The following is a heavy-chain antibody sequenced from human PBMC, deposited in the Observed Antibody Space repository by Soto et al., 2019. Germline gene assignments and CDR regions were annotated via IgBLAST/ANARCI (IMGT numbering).Heavy chain of an antibody. D-gene: IGHD6-13*01. CDR1: GGSISSYY. V-gene: IGHV4-59*08. J-gene: IGHJ4*02. CDR3: AKHGSSSWAHFDY. CDR2: IYYSGST. Sequence: SETLSLTCTVSGGSISSYYWSLIRQPPGKGLEWIGYIYYSGSTNYNPSLKSRVTISVDTSKNQFSLKLSSVTAADTAVYYCAKHGSSSWAHFDYWGQGTLVTRLL.